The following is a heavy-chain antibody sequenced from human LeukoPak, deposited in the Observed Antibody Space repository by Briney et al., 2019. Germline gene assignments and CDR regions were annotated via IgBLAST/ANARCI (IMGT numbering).Heavy chain of an antibody. CDR1: GYTFTSYY. CDR2: INPSGGST. Sequence: ASVKVSCKASGYTFTSYYMHWVRQAPGQGLEWMGIINPSGGSTSYAQKFQGRVTMTRDMSTSTVYMELSSLRSEDTAVYYCARADPSGWYYYWGQGTLVTVSS. J-gene: IGHJ4*02. V-gene: IGHV1-46*01. D-gene: IGHD6-19*01. CDR3: ARADPSGWYYY.